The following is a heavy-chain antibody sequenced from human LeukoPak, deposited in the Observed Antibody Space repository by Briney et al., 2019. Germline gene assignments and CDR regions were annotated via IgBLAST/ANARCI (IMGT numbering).Heavy chain of an antibody. CDR2: ISYDGSNK. V-gene: IGHV3-30*18. D-gene: IGHD6-13*01. CDR1: GFTFSSYG. J-gene: IGHJ4*02. CDR3: AKDHWVAAAEMFDY. Sequence: GGSLRLSRAASGFTFSSYGMHWVRQAPGKGLEWVAVISYDGSNKYYADSVKGRFTISRDNSKNTLYLQMNSLRAEDTAVYYCAKDHWVAAAEMFDYWGQGTLVTVSS.